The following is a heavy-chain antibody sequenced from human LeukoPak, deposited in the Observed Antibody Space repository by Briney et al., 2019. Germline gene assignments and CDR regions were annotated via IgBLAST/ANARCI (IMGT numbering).Heavy chain of an antibody. CDR3: ARGYGSGSPLYYYYGMDV. D-gene: IGHD3-10*01. Sequence: GRSLRLSCAASGFTFSSHGTHWVRQAPGKGLEWVAVIWYDGSNKYYTDSVKGRFTISRDNSKNTLYLQMNSLRAEDTAVYFCARGYGSGSPLYYYYGMDVWGKGTTVTVSS. CDR1: GFTFSSHG. J-gene: IGHJ6*04. CDR2: IWYDGSNK. V-gene: IGHV3-33*01.